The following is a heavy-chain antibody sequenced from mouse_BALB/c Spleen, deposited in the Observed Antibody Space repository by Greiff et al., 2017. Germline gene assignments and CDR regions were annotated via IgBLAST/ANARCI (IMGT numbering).Heavy chain of an antibody. CDR2: IYPSDSYT. J-gene: IGHJ4*01. D-gene: IGHD2-4*01. CDR1: GYTFTSYW. CDR3: TRWGTMITTEDAMDY. Sequence: QVQLKQPGAELVRPGASVKLSCKASGYTFTSYWINWVKQRPGQGLEWIGNIYPSDSYTNYNQKFKDKATLTVDKSSSTAYMQLSSPTSEDSAVYYCTRWGTMITTEDAMDYWGQGTSVTVSS. V-gene: IGHV1-69*02.